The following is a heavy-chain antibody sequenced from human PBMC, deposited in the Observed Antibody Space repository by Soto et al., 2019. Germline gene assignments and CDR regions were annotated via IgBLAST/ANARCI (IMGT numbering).Heavy chain of an antibody. Sequence: EVQLVESGGGLVQPGGSLRLSCAASGFSFSTYWMSWVRQAPGKGLEWVANIKQDGSEKYYVDFVKGRFTISRDNAKNSLYLQVNSLRAEDTAVYYCAGDLGIAAAGRGYYFYNGMDVWGQGTTVTVSS. D-gene: IGHD6-13*01. CDR1: GFSFSTYW. V-gene: IGHV3-7*03. CDR3: AGDLGIAAAGRGYYFYNGMDV. CDR2: IKQDGSEK. J-gene: IGHJ6*02.